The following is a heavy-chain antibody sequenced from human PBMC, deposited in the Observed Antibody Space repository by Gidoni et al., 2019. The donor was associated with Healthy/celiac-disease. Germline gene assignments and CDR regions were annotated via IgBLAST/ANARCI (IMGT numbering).Heavy chain of an antibody. V-gene: IGHV4-61*01. CDR2: IYYSGST. J-gene: IGHJ4*02. CDR1: GGSVSSGSYY. Sequence: QVQLQESGPGLVKPSETLSLTCTVSGGSVSSGSYYWRWIRQPPGKGLEWIGYIYYSGSTNYNPSLKSRVTISVDTSKNQFSLKLSSVTAADTAVYYCARGGQLASLFDYWGQGTWSPSPQ. CDR3: ARGGQLASLFDY. D-gene: IGHD6-6*01.